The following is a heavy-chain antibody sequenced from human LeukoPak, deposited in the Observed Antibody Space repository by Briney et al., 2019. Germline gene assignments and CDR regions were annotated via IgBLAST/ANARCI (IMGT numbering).Heavy chain of an antibody. CDR2: IKQDGSEK. V-gene: IGHV3-7*03. CDR3: ARDPTPIRLLWFGELSHPDY. D-gene: IGHD3-10*01. CDR1: GFTFSSYW. Sequence: GGSLRLSCAASGFTFSSYWMSWVRQAPGKGLEWVANIKQDGSEKYYVDSVKGRFTISRDNAKNSLYLQMNSLRAEDTAVCYCARDPTPIRLLWFGELSHPDYWGQGTLVTVSS. J-gene: IGHJ4*02.